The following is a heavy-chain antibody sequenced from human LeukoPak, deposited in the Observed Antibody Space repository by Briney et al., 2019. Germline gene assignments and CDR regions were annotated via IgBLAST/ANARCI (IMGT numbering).Heavy chain of an antibody. CDR2: ISGSGGST. V-gene: IGHV3-23*01. CDR3: AKDALRFLEWLFDFDY. Sequence: PGGSLRLSCAASGFTFSSYGMSWVRQAPGKGLEWVSAISGSGGSTYYADSVKGRFTISRDNSKNTLYLQMNGLRAEDTAVYYCAKDALRFLEWLFDFDYWGQGTLVTVSS. CDR1: GFTFSSYG. J-gene: IGHJ4*02. D-gene: IGHD3-3*01.